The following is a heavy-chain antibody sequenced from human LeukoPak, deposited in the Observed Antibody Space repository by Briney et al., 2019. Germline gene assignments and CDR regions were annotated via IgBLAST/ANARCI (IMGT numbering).Heavy chain of an antibody. Sequence: ASVKVSCKASGYTFTSYGISWVRQAPGQGLEWMGWISAYNGNTNYAQKLQGRVTMTTDTSTSTAYMELRSLRSEDTAVYYCARDLQSGSYGYFQHWGQGTLVTVSS. V-gene: IGHV1-18*01. CDR2: ISAYNGNT. CDR1: GYTFTSYG. CDR3: ARDLQSGSYGYFQH. D-gene: IGHD1-26*01. J-gene: IGHJ1*01.